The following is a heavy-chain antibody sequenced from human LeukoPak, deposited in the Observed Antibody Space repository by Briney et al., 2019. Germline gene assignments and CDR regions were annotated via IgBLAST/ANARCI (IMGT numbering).Heavy chain of an antibody. V-gene: IGHV4-39*01. CDR3: ARQSATYYDFWSGSFDI. CDR2: IHYSGNT. J-gene: IGHJ3*02. D-gene: IGHD3-3*01. Sequence: SETLSLTCTVSGGSISSSNYYWGWIRQPPGKGLEWIGSIHYSGNTYYSPSLKSRVTVSVDTSKNQFSLKLSSVTAADTAVYYCARQSATYYDFWSGSFDIWGQGTMVTVSS. CDR1: GGSISSSNYY.